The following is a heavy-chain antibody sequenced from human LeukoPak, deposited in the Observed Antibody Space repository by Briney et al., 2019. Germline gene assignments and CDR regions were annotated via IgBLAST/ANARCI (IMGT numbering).Heavy chain of an antibody. CDR2: INPNSGGT. D-gene: IGHD4/OR15-4a*01. J-gene: IGHJ4*02. V-gene: IGHV1-2*02. CDR1: GYTFTGYY. Sequence: ASVKVSCKASGYTFTGYYMHWVRQAPGQGLEWMGWINPNSGGTNYAQKFQGRVTMTRDTSISTAYMELSRLRSDDTAVYYCARVLSGHRPALFYWGQGTLVTVSS. CDR3: ARVLSGHRPALFY.